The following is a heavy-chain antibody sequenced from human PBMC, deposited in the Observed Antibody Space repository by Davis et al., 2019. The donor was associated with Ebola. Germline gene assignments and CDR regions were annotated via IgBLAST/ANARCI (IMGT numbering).Heavy chain of an antibody. V-gene: IGHV1-69*06. J-gene: IGHJ5*02. CDR1: GYTFTSYY. D-gene: IGHD3-3*01. CDR2: IIPIFGTA. Sequence: SVKVSCKASGYTFTSYYMHWVRQAPGQGLEWMGGIIPIFGTANYAQKFQGRVTITADKSTSTAYMELSSLRSEDTAVYYCARVLGVLNWFDPWGQGTLVTVSS. CDR3: ARVLGVLNWFDP.